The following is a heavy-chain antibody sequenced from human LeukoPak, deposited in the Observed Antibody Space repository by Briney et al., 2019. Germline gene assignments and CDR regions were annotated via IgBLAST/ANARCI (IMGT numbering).Heavy chain of an antibody. J-gene: IGHJ5*02. D-gene: IGHD2-2*01. CDR2: IYPGDSDT. Sequence: GESLKISCNASGYNFASSWIGWVRQMSGKGLGWMVIIYPGDSDTRYSPPFQGQGTISAAKSISTAYLQWSSLKASDTAMYFCARVDAARHGPWGEGTLVTVSS. CDR3: ARVDAARHGP. CDR1: GYNFASSW. V-gene: IGHV5-51*01.